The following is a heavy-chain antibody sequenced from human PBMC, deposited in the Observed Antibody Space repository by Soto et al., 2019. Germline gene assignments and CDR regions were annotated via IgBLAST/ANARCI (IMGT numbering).Heavy chain of an antibody. J-gene: IGHJ4*02. CDR2: INADGSTR. V-gene: IGHV3-74*01. Sequence: EVQLVESGGGLVQPGGSLRLSCAASGFTFSSYWMHWVRQAPGEGLVWVSRINADGSTRSYADSVKGRFTISRDNAKNTLFLQMNSLRAEDTAVYYCERVGYGAYHFEYWGQGTLVT. CDR3: ERVGYGAYHFEY. D-gene: IGHD2-15*01. CDR1: GFTFSSYW.